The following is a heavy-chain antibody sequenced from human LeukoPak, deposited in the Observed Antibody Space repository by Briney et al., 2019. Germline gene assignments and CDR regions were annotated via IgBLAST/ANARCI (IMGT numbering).Heavy chain of an antibody. D-gene: IGHD6-6*01. J-gene: IGHJ4*02. CDR1: GFIVSSNY. V-gene: IGHV3-53*01. Sequence: GGSLRLSCAASGFIVSSNYMSRVRQAPGKGLEWVSVIYSGGSTNYADSVKGRFTISRDNSKNTLYLQMNSLRAEDTAIYYCAREYSSSSFYFDYWGQGTLVTVSS. CDR2: IYSGGST. CDR3: AREYSSSSFYFDY.